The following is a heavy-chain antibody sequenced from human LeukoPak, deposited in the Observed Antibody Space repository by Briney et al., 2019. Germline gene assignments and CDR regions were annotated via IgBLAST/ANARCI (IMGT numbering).Heavy chain of an antibody. CDR1: GYTFTSYA. CDR2: IIPIFGTA. D-gene: IGHD5-18*01. CDR3: ARGRGYSYGSIYYYYYMDA. V-gene: IGHV1-69*06. J-gene: IGHJ6*03. Sequence: SVKVSCKASGYTFTSYAISWVRQAPGQGLEWMGGIIPIFGTANYAQKFQGRVTITADKSTSTAYMELSSLRSEDTAVYYCARGRGYSYGSIYYYYYMDAWGKGTTVTVSS.